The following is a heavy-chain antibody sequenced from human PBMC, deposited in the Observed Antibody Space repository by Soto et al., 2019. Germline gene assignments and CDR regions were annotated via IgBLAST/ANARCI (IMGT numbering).Heavy chain of an antibody. CDR1: GYSFAGYW. J-gene: IGHJ4*02. V-gene: IGHV5-10-1*01. CDR2: IDPSDSQT. Sequence: VEPLKISCKGSGYSFAGYWITWVRQKPGKGLEWMGRIDPSDSQTYYSPSFRGHVTISVTKSITTVFLQWSSLRASDTAMYYCARQIYDSDTGPNFQYYFDSWGQGTPVTV. CDR3: ARQIYDSDTGPNFQYYFDS. D-gene: IGHD3-22*01.